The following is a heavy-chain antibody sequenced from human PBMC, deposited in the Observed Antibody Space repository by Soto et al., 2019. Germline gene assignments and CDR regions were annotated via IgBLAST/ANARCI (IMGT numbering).Heavy chain of an antibody. J-gene: IGHJ6*02. CDR2: IYYSGST. D-gene: IGHD1-26*01. V-gene: IGHV4-31*03. CDR1: GGSISSGGYY. Sequence: PSETLSLTCTVSGGSISSGGYYWSWIRQHPGKGLEWIGYIYYSGSTYYNPSLKSRATISVDTSKNQFSLKLSSVTAADTAVYYCARDPPSGGMDVWGQGTTVTVSS. CDR3: ARDPPSGGMDV.